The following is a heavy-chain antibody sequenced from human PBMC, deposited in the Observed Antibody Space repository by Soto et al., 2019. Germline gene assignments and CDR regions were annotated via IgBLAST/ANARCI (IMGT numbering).Heavy chain of an antibody. V-gene: IGHV3-30*18. CDR3: AKDSRIAARPNGGFDY. CDR1: GFTFSSYG. CDR2: ISYDGSNK. Sequence: SLRLSCAASGFTFSSYGMHWVRQAPGKGLEWVAVISYDGSNKYYADSVKGRFTISRDNSKNTLYLQMNSLRAEDTAVYYCAKDSRIAARPNGGFDYWGQGTLVTVSS. D-gene: IGHD6-6*01. J-gene: IGHJ4*02.